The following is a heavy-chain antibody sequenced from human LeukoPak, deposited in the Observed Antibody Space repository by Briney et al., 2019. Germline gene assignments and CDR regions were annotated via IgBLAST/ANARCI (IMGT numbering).Heavy chain of an antibody. Sequence: ASVKVSCKASGYTFTSYYMHWVRQAPGQGLEWMGIINPSGGSTSYAQKFQGRVTMTRDMSTSTVYMELSSLRSEDTAMYYCARDPTMVRGHFDYWGQGTLVTVSS. D-gene: IGHD3-10*01. J-gene: IGHJ4*02. CDR3: ARDPTMVRGHFDY. CDR2: INPSGGST. V-gene: IGHV1-46*01. CDR1: GYTFTSYY.